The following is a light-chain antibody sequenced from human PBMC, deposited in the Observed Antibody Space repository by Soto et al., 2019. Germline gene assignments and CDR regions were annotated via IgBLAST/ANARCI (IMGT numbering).Light chain of an antibody. V-gene: IGKV1-5*01. J-gene: IGKJ1*01. CDR3: QQYENYWT. CDR2: DAS. Sequence: DIQMTQSPSTLSASVGDRVTITCRASQSISSWLAWYQQKPGKAPKLLIYDASNLESGVPSRFSGSGSGTEFTLTISNLQPDDFATYYCQQYENYWTFGQGTKGDIK. CDR1: QSISSW.